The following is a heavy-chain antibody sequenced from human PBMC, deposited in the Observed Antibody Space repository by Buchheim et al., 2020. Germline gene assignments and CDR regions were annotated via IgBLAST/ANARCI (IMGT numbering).Heavy chain of an antibody. CDR3: ARDGGAGGGYYYGMDV. V-gene: IGHV3-30*04. J-gene: IGHJ6*02. CDR1: GFTFSSYA. CDR2: ISYDGSNK. Sequence: QVHLVESGGGVVQPGRSLRLSCAASGFTFSSYAMHWVRQAPGKGLEWVAVISYDGSNKYYADSVKGRFTISRDNSKNTLYLQMNSLRAEDTAVYYCARDGGAGGGYYYGMDVWGQGTT. D-gene: IGHD2-15*01.